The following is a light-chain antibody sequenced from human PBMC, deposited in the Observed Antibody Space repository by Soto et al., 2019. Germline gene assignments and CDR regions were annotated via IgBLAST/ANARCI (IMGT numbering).Light chain of an antibody. CDR2: DAS. CDR1: QSITTW. Sequence: DIQMTQSPSTLSASVGDRVAITCRASQSITTWLAWYQQKPGKAPTLLISDASSLQSGVPSRFSGSGSGTDFTLTISSLQPDDISTYYCHQYDSYPWTFGQGTKVEI. V-gene: IGKV1-5*01. J-gene: IGKJ1*01. CDR3: HQYDSYPWT.